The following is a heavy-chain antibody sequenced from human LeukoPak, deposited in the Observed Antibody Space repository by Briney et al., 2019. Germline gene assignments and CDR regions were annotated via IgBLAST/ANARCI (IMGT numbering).Heavy chain of an antibody. V-gene: IGHV3-7*01. Sequence: GGSLRLSCAASGFTFSSYWMSWVRQAPGKGLEWGANIKQDGSEKYYVDSVKGGFTISRDSAKNSLYLQMNSLRAEDTAVYYCARDLTMVRGVTXHYXDYXXXGTLVTVXS. J-gene: IGHJ4*02. CDR2: IKQDGSEK. CDR1: GFTFSSYW. CDR3: ARDLTMVRGVTXHYXDY. D-gene: IGHD3-10*01.